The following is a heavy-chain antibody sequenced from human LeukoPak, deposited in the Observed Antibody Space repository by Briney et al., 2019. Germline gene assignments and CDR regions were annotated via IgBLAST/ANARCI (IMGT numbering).Heavy chain of an antibody. CDR3: VRRGQVGAFDI. J-gene: IGHJ3*02. V-gene: IGHV3-9*01. CDR1: GFPFQQSA. CDR2: ISWNSITI. Sequence: PGGSLGLSFAASGFPFQQSAMHWVRPPPGKGLGWVSGISWNSITIIYADSVRGRFTISRDHAKNSLYLQMNSLRAEDTALYYCVRRGQVGAFDIWGQGTMVTISS. D-gene: IGHD3-10*01.